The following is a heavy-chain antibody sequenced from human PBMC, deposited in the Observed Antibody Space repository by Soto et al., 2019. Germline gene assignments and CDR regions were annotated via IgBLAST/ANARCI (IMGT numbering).Heavy chain of an antibody. CDR1: GGSISSSSYY. Sequence: SETLSLTCDVSGGSISSSSYYWGWIRQPPGKGLEWIGSIYYSGSTYYNPSLKSRVTISVDTSKNQFSLKLSSVTAADTAVYYWAIQEWDLERLFGTPETYYGMDVWGQGTTVTVS. CDR2: IYYSGST. CDR3: AIQEWDLERLFGTPETYYGMDV. V-gene: IGHV4-39*01. D-gene: IGHD3-3*01. J-gene: IGHJ6*02.